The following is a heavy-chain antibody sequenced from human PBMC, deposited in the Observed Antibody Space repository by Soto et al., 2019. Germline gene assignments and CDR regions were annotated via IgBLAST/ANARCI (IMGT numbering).Heavy chain of an antibody. CDR2: IWYDGSNK. Sequence: QVQLVESGGGVVQPGRSLRLSCAASGFTYSSYGMHWVRQAPGKGLEWVAVIWYDGSNKYYADSVKGRFTISRDNSKNTLYLQMYSLRAEDTAVYYCARDARRVATSYIWFDPWGQGTLVTVSS. CDR3: ARDARRVATSYIWFDP. CDR1: GFTYSSYG. J-gene: IGHJ5*02. D-gene: IGHD5-12*01. V-gene: IGHV3-33*01.